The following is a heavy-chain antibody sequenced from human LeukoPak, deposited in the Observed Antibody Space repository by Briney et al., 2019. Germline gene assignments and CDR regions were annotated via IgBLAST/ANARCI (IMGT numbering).Heavy chain of an antibody. CDR3: ASYHHRDFGDYYGMDV. CDR2: INPSGGST. CDR1: GYTFTTYY. J-gene: IGHJ6*02. Sequence: ASVKVSCKASGYTFTTYYMHWVRQAPGQGLEWMGIINPSGGSTRYAQKLQGRVTMTRDTSTSTVYMELSSLISEDTAVYYCASYHHRDFGDYYGMDVWGRGTTVTVSS. V-gene: IGHV1-46*04. D-gene: IGHD4-17*01.